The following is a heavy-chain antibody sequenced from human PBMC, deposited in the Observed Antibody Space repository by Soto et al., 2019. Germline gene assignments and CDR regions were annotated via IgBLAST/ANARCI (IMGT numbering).Heavy chain of an antibody. CDR1: GGTFSSYA. Sequence: SVNVSFKASGGTFSSYAISWVRQAPGQGLELMGGIIPIFGTANYAQKFQCRVTITADESTSKAYMELSSLRSEDTALYYCERSFDSGIDRSHFDYWGQGTLVTVSS. CDR3: ERSFDSGIDRSHFDY. V-gene: IGHV1-69*01. D-gene: IGHD1-26*01. CDR2: IIPIFGTA. J-gene: IGHJ4*02.